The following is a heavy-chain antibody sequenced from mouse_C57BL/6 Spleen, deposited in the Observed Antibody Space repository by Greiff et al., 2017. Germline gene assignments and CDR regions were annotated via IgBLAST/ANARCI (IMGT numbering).Heavy chain of an antibody. Sequence: QVQLKQSGAELVRPGTSVKVSCKASGYAFTNYLIEWVKQRPGQGLEWIGVINPGSGGTNYNEKFKGKATLTADKSSSTAYMQLSSLTSEDSAVYFCARGGLWDGYFDVWGTGTTVTVSS. CDR3: ARGGLWDGYFDV. CDR1: GYAFTNYL. J-gene: IGHJ1*03. D-gene: IGHD4-1*01. CDR2: INPGSGGT. V-gene: IGHV1-54*01.